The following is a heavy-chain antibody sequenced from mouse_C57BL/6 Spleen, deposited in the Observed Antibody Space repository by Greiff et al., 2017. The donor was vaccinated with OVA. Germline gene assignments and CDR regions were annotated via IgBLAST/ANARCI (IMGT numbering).Heavy chain of an antibody. CDR3: ARRSYCSSSYYFDY. J-gene: IGHJ2*01. D-gene: IGHD1-1*01. V-gene: IGHV1-52*01. CDR2: IDPSDSET. CDR1: GYTFTSYW. Sequence: QVQLQQPGAELVRPGSSVKLSCKASGYTFTSYWMHWVKQRPIQGLEWIGNIDPSDSETHYNQKFKDKATLTVDKSSSTAYMQLSSLTSEYSAVYYCARRSYCSSSYYFDYWGQGTTLTVSS.